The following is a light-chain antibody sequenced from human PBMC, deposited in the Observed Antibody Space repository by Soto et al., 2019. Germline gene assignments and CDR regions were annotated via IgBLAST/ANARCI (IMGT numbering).Light chain of an antibody. J-gene: IGLJ2*01. CDR1: SSDVGGYNY. V-gene: IGLV2-14*01. Sequence: QSALTQPASVSGSAGQSSTISCTGTSSDVGGYNYVSWYQQHPGKAPKLMIYDVSNRPSGVSNRFSGSKSGNTASLTISGLQAEDEADYYCSSYTSSSTLVVFGGGTKLAVL. CDR3: SSYTSSSTLVV. CDR2: DVS.